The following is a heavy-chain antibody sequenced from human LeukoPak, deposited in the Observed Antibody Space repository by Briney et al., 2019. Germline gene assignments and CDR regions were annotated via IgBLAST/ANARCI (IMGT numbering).Heavy chain of an antibody. V-gene: IGHV3-74*01. D-gene: IGHD3-16*02. Sequence: VGSLRLSCAASGFTFGSPWMHWVRRAPGKGLVWVSRINSDGSATAYADSVKGRFTISRDNAENTLYLQMNSLRAEDTAVYYCARGTAGYHSSYFDYWGQGTLVTVSS. CDR1: GFTFGSPW. J-gene: IGHJ4*02. CDR2: INSDGSAT. CDR3: ARGTAGYHSSYFDY.